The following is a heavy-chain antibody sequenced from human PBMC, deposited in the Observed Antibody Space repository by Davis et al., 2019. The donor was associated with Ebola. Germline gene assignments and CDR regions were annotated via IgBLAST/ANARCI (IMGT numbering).Heavy chain of an antibody. CDR1: GYTFTGYY. CDR2: INPNSGGT. Sequence: ASVKVSCKASGYTFTGYYMHWVRQAPGQGLEWMGWINPNSGGTNYAQKFQGRVTMTRDTSISTAYMELSRLRSDDTAVYYCARGDYYDSSGYYYLFVFAIHWYFDLWGRGTLVTVSS. V-gene: IGHV1-2*02. CDR3: ARGDYYDSSGYYYLFVFAIHWYFDL. D-gene: IGHD3-22*01. J-gene: IGHJ2*01.